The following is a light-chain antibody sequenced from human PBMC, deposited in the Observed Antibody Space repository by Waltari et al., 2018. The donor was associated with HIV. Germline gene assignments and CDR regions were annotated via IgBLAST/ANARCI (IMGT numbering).Light chain of an antibody. Sequence: DIQMTQSPSSLSASVGDRVTITCRASQPIRSWVAWYQQKPEKAPNSLIYAASSLQSGVPSRFSGSGSGTDFTRTISSLQPEDFATYYCQQYNNYPITFGQGTRLEIK. CDR2: AAS. J-gene: IGKJ5*01. CDR1: QPIRSW. V-gene: IGKV1D-16*01. CDR3: QQYNNYPIT.